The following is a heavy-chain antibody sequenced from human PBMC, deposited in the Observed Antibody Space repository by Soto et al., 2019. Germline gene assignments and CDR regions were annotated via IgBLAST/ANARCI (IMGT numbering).Heavy chain of an antibody. V-gene: IGHV4-59*01. CDR2: IYYTGTT. CDR1: GGSISSYY. Sequence: SETLSLTCTVSGGSISSYYWSWIRQPPGKGLEWIGYIYYTGTTNYYPSLKSRATISVDTSRNQFSLKLSSVTAADTAVYYCAREYSSSWSYYFDSWGQGTLVTVSS. CDR3: AREYSSSWSYYFDS. D-gene: IGHD6-13*01. J-gene: IGHJ4*02.